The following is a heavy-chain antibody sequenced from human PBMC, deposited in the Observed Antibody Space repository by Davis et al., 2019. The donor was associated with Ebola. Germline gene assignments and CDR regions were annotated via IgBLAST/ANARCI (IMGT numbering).Heavy chain of an antibody. CDR1: GFTFSDYY. D-gene: IGHD3-10*01. CDR2: IIGSSAYT. V-gene: IGHV3-11*05. J-gene: IGHJ5*02. Sequence: GESLKISCAASGFTFSDYYMAWIRQAPGKGLEWVSYIIGSSAYTTYADSVKGRFTISRDNAKNSLYLQMNSLRAEDTAVYYRARGLDYYGSGSWGRWFDPWGQGTLVTVSS. CDR3: ARGLDYYGSGSWGRWFDP.